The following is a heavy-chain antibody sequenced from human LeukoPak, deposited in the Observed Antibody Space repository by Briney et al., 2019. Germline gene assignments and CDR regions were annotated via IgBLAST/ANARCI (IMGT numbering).Heavy chain of an antibody. CDR3: ARHAEMSTSFDY. V-gene: IGHV5-10-1*04. J-gene: IGHJ4*02. Sequence: GESLKISFKGSGYSFTSYWISWVRQMPGKGLEWMGTIDPSDSYTNYSPSFQGQVSISADKSISTAYLQWSSLKASGTATYYCARHAEMSTSFDYWGQGTLVTVSS. CDR2: IDPSDSYT. CDR1: GYSFTSYW. D-gene: IGHD5-24*01.